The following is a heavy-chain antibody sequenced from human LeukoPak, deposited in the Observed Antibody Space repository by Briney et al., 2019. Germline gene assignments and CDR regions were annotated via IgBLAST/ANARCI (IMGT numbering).Heavy chain of an antibody. CDR2: ISSSGSTI. D-gene: IGHD4-23*01. Sequence: GGSLRLSCAASGFTFSSYEMNWVRQAPGKGLEWVSYISSSGSTIYYADSVKGRFTISRDNAKNSLYLEMNNLRAEDTAAYYCASHPKSGGNFDYWGQGTLVTVSS. V-gene: IGHV3-48*03. J-gene: IGHJ4*02. CDR3: ASHPKSGGNFDY. CDR1: GFTFSSYE.